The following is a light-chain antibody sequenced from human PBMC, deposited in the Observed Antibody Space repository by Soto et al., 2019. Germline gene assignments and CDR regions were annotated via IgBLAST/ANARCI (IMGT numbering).Light chain of an antibody. CDR2: DAS. CDR1: QSVSSY. V-gene: IGKV3-11*01. CDR3: HQRSNWPPYT. J-gene: IGKJ2*01. Sequence: EIVLTQSPATLSLSPGERATLSCRASQSVSSYLAWYQQKPGQAPSLLIYDASNRANVIPASFSGSGSGTDFTFPIRSLEPEVFAVYYCHQRSNWPPYTFGQGTKLEIK.